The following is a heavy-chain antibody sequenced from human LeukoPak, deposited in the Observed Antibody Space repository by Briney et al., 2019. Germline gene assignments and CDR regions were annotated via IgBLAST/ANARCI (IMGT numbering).Heavy chain of an antibody. CDR3: ATSEDTTYYDFWSGYYRGAPGAFDI. CDR1: GFTFDDYA. CDR2: ISWNSGSI. J-gene: IGHJ3*02. D-gene: IGHD3-3*01. V-gene: IGHV3-9*01. Sequence: GRSLRLSCATSGFTFDDYAMHWVRQAPGKGLEWVSGISWNSGSIVYADSVKGRFTISRDNAKNSLYLQMNSLRAEDTAVYYCATSEDTTYYDFWSGYYRGAPGAFDIWGQGTMVTVSS.